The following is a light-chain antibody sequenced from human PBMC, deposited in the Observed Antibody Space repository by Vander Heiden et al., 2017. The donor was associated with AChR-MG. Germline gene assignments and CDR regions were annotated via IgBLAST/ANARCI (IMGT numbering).Light chain of an antibody. Sequence: EIVMTQSPATLSVSPGERATLSCRASQSVRTNLAWYQQKPGQAPRLLIFDASTRATGISTRFSGSGYGTEFTLTISSRQSEDFAVYYCQQHDYWPPLTFGGGTKVEIK. V-gene: IGKV3-15*01. CDR2: DAS. CDR3: QQHDYWPPLT. J-gene: IGKJ4*01. CDR1: QSVRTN.